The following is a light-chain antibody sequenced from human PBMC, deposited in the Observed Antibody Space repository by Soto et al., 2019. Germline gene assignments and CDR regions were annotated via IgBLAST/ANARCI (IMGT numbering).Light chain of an antibody. Sequence: DIVMTQSPDSLAVSLGERATINCKSSQSLLYNSNNKNYLAWYQQEPGQPPKLLIYWASTRESGVPDRFSGSGSGTYFTLTVSNLQAEDVAVYYCHHYYRVPLTFGGGTKVEIK. CDR2: WAS. V-gene: IGKV4-1*01. CDR3: HHYYRVPLT. CDR1: QSLLYNSNNKNY. J-gene: IGKJ4*01.